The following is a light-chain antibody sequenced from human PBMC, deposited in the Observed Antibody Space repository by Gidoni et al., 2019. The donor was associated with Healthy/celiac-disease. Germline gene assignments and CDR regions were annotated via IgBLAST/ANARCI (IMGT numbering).Light chain of an antibody. J-gene: IGLJ2*01. CDR3: SSYAGSNRVV. V-gene: IGLV2-8*01. CDR1: SSDGGGYNY. CDR2: EVS. Sequence: QSALTQPPSASGSPGQSVTISCTGTSSDGGGYNYVSCYQQHPGKAPKLMIYEVSKRPSGVPDRFSGSKSGNTASLTVSGLQAEDEADYYCSSYAGSNRVVFGGGTKLTVL.